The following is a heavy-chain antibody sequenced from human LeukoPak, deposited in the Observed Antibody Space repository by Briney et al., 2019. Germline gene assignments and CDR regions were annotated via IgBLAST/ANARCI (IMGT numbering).Heavy chain of an antibody. CDR1: GFTFSSYS. CDR3: ARVRTRIAVAGPNWFDP. V-gene: IGHV3-53*01. CDR2: IYSGGST. Sequence: PGGSLRLSCAASGFTFSSYSMNWVRQAPGKGLEWVSVIYSGGSTYYADSVKGRFTISRDNSKNTLYLQMNSLRAEDTAVYYCARVRTRIAVAGPNWFDPWGQGTLVTVSS. J-gene: IGHJ5*02. D-gene: IGHD6-19*01.